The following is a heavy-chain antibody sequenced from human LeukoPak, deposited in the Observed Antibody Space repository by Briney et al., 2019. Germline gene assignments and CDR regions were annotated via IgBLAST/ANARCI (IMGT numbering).Heavy chain of an antibody. D-gene: IGHD1-1*01. V-gene: IGHV3-33*01. CDR3: ARGFRDDPFDY. J-gene: IGHJ4*02. Sequence: GRSLRLSCAASGFTFSSYGMHWVRQTPGKGLEWVAVIWYDGSNKYYADSVKGRFTISRDNSKNTLYLQMNSLRAEDTAVYYCARGFRDDPFDYWGQGTLVTVSS. CDR2: IWYDGSNK. CDR1: GFTFSSYG.